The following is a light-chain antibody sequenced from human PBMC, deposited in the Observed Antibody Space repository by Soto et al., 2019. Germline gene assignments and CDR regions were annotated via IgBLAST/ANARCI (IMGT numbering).Light chain of an antibody. CDR3: QQRSNCLWT. V-gene: IGKV3-11*01. CDR1: QSVSSY. CDR2: DAS. Sequence: EIVLTQSPATLSLSPGERATLSCRASQSVSSYLAWYQQNPGQAPRLLIYDASNRATVIPARFSGSGSGTDFTLTISSLEPEDFAVYYYQQRSNCLWTFGQGTKVEIK. J-gene: IGKJ1*01.